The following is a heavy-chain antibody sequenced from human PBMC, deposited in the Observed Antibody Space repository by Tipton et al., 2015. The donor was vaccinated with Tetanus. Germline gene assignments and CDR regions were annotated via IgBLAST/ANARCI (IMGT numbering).Heavy chain of an antibody. J-gene: IGHJ5*02. V-gene: IGHV4-39*01. D-gene: IGHD2-15*01. CDR1: GGSLFSGSFY. CDR3: ARQADNWFDP. Sequence: TLSLTCSVSGGSLFSGSFYWAWVRQPPGEGLEWIGNIYYNGNTYYLSSLESRVTISTDTSKNQVSLSLRSVTAADTAVYYCARQADNWFDPWGPGTRVTVSS. CDR2: IYYNGNT.